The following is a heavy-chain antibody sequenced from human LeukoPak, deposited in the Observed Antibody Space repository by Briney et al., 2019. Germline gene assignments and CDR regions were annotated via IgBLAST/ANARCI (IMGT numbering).Heavy chain of an antibody. V-gene: IGHV3-23*01. CDR1: GFTFSSYA. D-gene: IGHD2-2*01. J-gene: IGHJ4*02. Sequence: GGSLRLSCAASGFTFSSYAMSWVRQAPGKGLEWVSAISGSGGSTYYADSVKGRFTISRDNSKNTLHLQMNSLRAEDTALYYCARAPNGVYCTSSSCHLDYWGQGTLVTVSS. CDR2: ISGSGGST. CDR3: ARAPNGVYCTSSSCHLDY.